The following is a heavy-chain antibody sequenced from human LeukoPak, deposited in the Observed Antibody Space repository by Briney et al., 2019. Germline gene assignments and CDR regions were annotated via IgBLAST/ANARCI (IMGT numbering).Heavy chain of an antibody. V-gene: IGHV1-69*05. CDR2: IIPIFGTA. J-gene: IGHJ4*02. CDR1: GGTFSSYA. CDR3: ARANYYDSSGYFLFDY. D-gene: IGHD3-22*01. Sequence: VASVKVSCKASGGTFSSYAISWVRQAPGPGLEWMGGIIPIFGTANYAQKVQGRVTSTTDESTSTAYMELSSLSSEDTAVYYCARANYYDSSGYFLFDYWGQGTLVTVSS.